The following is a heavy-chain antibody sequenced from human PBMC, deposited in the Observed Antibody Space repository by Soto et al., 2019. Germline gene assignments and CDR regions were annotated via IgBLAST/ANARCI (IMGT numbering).Heavy chain of an antibody. CDR1: GYTFTSYG. V-gene: IGHV1-18*01. Sequence: ASVKVSCKASGYTFTSYGISWVRQAPGQGLEWMGWISACNGNTNYAQKLQGRVTMTTDTSTSTAYMELRSLRSDDTAVYYCARDPDWNYPYYYYGMDVWGQGTTVTVSS. CDR2: ISACNGNT. CDR3: ARDPDWNYPYYYYGMDV. D-gene: IGHD1-7*01. J-gene: IGHJ6*02.